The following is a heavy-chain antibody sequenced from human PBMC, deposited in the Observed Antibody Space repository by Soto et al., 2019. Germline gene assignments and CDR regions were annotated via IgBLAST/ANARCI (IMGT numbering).Heavy chain of an antibody. CDR1: GYPFSTYG. J-gene: IGHJ4*02. D-gene: IGHD2-15*01. CDR3: ARLVVAGSPLDY. Sequence: SVKVSCKASGYPFSTYGITRVRQAPGQGLEWMGWTSAFYGNSTYSEKFQGRVTMTIDTSTNTAYMDLRSLKSDDTAVYSCARLVVAGSPLDYWGPGTLVTVSS. V-gene: IGHV1-18*04. CDR2: TSAFYGNS.